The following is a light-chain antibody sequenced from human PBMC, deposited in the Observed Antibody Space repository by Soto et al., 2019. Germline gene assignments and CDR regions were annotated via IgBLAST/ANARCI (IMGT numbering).Light chain of an antibody. Sequence: DIQMTQSPSSVSASVGDRVTITCRASQGISTYLAWYQQKPGKAPNLLIYGASTLQSGVPSRFSGSGSGTDFTLTISSLQPEDFATYYCQQANRFPLTFGQGTRLEIK. V-gene: IGKV1-12*01. CDR1: QGISTY. CDR2: GAS. J-gene: IGKJ5*01. CDR3: QQANRFPLT.